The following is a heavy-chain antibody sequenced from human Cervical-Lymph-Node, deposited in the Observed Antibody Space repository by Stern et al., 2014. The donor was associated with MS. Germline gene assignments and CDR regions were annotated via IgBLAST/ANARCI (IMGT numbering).Heavy chain of an antibody. Sequence: EVQLFESGGGSVQPGRSLRLSCADSGFTFEDCAMNWVLQAPGKGLARVSGISWNSNNIGYADSVSGRFTISRDNAKNSLYLQMNGLRPEDTALYYCAKDISERHYYFDSWGEGTLVTVSS. J-gene: IGHJ4*02. CDR1: GFTFEDCA. D-gene: IGHD3-16*02. V-gene: IGHV3-9*01. CDR2: ISWNSNNI. CDR3: AKDISERHYYFDS.